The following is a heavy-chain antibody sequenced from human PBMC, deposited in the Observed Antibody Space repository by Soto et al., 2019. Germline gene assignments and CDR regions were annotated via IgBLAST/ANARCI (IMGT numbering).Heavy chain of an antibody. Sequence: QLPLQESGSGLVKPSQTLSLTCAVSGGSISSGGYSWSWIRQPPGKGLEWIGYIYHSGSTYYNPSLKSRVTISVDRSKNQFSLKLSSVTAADTAVYYCARSTAMVAINWFDPWGQGTLVTVSS. D-gene: IGHD5-18*01. V-gene: IGHV4-30-2*01. CDR1: GGSISSGGYS. CDR3: ARSTAMVAINWFDP. CDR2: IYHSGST. J-gene: IGHJ5*02.